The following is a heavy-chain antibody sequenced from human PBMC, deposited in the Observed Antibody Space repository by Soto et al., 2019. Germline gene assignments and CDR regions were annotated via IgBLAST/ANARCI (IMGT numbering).Heavy chain of an antibody. D-gene: IGHD5-12*01. CDR3: ARDPGGSNFRGYGHAFDI. CDR1: GGSISRGDYX. CDR2: IYYSGST. J-gene: IGHJ3*02. Sequence: PSDTLSLTCTVSGGSISRGDYXWSWIRQPPGKGLEWIGYIYYSGSTYYNPSLKSRVTISVDTSKNQFSLKLSSVTAADTAVYYCARDPGGSNFRGYGHAFDIWGQGTMVTVSS. V-gene: IGHV4-30-4*02.